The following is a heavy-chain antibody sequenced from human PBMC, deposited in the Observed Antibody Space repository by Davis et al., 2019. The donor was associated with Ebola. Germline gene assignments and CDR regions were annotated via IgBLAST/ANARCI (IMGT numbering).Heavy chain of an antibody. D-gene: IGHD2-2*01. CDR1: GGSVSSSSFF. V-gene: IGHV4-39*07. CDR2: IYYTGNT. Sequence: PSETLSLTCTVSGGSVSSSSFFWGWIRQHPGKGLEWIGSIYYTGNTYYNPSLKSRVTISVDKSKNQFSLTLSSVTAADTAVYYCARVGSTSCYSCLFDWGQGTLVTVSS. CDR3: ARVGSTSCYSCLFD. J-gene: IGHJ4*02.